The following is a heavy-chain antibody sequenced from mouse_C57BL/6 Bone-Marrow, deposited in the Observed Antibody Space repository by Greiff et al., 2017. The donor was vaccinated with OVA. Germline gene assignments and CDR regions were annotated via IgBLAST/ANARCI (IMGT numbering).Heavy chain of an antibody. J-gene: IGHJ4*01. V-gene: IGHV1-62-3*01. CDR3: LYDNYFCAKDY. CDR1: GYTFTSYW. Sequence: VQLQQSGAELVKPGASVKLSCKASGYTFTSYWMHWVKQRPGRGLEWIGRIDPNSGGTKYNEKFKSKATLTVDKSSSTASMQLRSLQSKDSAVYYCLYDNYFCAKDYWDQGTSVTVSS. CDR2: IDPNSGGT. D-gene: IGHD2-1*01.